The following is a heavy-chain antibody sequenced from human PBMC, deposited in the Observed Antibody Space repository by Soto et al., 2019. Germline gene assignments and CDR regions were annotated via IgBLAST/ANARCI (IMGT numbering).Heavy chain of an antibody. D-gene: IGHD6-6*01. CDR1: GFTFSSYA. J-gene: IGHJ5*02. CDR3: AKDPHRGAAPINWFDP. V-gene: IGHV3-23*01. CDR2: ISGSGGST. Sequence: EVQLLESGGGLVQPGGSLRLSCAASGFTFSSYAMSWVRQAPGKGLEWVSAISGSGGSTYYADSVKGRFTISRDNSKNTLYLQMNSLRAEDTAVYYCAKDPHRGAAPINWFDPWGQGTLVTVSS.